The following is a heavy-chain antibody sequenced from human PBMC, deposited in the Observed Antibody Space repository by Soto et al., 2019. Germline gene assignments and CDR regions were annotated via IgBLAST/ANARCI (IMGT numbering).Heavy chain of an antibody. CDR3: AKGQVRGATGIVLDGMDV. CDR1: GFTFSNYG. Sequence: QVQLVESGGGVVQPGGSLRLACAASGFTFSNYGMHWVRQAPGKGLEWVAVISYDGRNSYYADSVQGRFTISRDNSNNTVYLHMNSLRAEDTAIYYCAKGQVRGATGIVLDGMDVWGQGTTVTISS. J-gene: IGHJ6*02. V-gene: IGHV3-30*18. D-gene: IGHD2-15*01. CDR2: ISYDGRNS.